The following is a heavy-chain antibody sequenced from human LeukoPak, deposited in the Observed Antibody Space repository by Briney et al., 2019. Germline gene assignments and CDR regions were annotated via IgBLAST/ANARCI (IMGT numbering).Heavy chain of an antibody. J-gene: IGHJ5*02. V-gene: IGHV4-59*01. CDR2: IYYSGST. Sequence: PSETLSLTCTVSGGSISSYYWSWIRQPPGKGLEWIGYIYYSGSTNYNLSLKSRVTISVDTSKNQFSLKLSSVTAADTAVYYCARGLRYFDWSYNWFDPWGQGTLVTVSS. CDR3: ARGLRYFDWSYNWFDP. CDR1: GGSISSYY. D-gene: IGHD3-9*01.